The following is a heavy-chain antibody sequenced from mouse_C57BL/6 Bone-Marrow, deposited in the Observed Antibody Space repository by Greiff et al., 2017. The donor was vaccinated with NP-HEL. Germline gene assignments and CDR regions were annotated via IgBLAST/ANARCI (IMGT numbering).Heavy chain of an antibody. CDR1: GYSITSGYY. J-gene: IGHJ4*01. V-gene: IGHV3-6*01. CDR3: AKGDVYAMDS. CDR2: ISYDGSN. Sequence: EVQLQQSGPGLVKPSQSLSLTCSVTGYSITSGYYWNWIRQFPGNKLEWMGYISYDGSNNYNPSLKNRIFINRATSKNQFSLKLNSVTIEDTATYYCAKGDVYAMDSWVQEPSFTVPS.